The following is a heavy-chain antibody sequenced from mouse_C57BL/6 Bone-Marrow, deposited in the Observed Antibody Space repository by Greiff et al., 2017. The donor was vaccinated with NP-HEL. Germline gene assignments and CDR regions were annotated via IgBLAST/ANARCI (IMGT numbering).Heavy chain of an antibody. J-gene: IGHJ4*01. V-gene: IGHV1-22*01. CDR1: GYTFTDYN. D-gene: IGHD2-2*01. Sequence: EVQLQQSGPELVKPGASVKMSCKASGYTFTDYNMHWVKQSHGKSLEWIGYINPNNGGTSYNQKFKGKATLTVNKSSSTAYMELRSLTSEDSAVYYCARERVTTRDMDYWGQGTSVTVSS. CDR3: ARERVTTRDMDY. CDR2: INPNNGGT.